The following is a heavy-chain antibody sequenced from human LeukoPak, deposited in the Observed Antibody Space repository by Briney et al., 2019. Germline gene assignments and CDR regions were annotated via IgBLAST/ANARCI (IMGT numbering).Heavy chain of an antibody. CDR1: GFSFKDYY. V-gene: IGHV3-11*01. CDR2: INVNGGAM. CDR3: ARGPRILAAGSYFFDY. Sequence: PGGSLRLSCAASGFSFKDYYYSWIRQAPGKGLEWVSFINVNGGAMYYADFVKGRFTISRENAQNSVYLEMNSLRDEDTAMYYCARGPRILAAGSYFFDYWGQGSLVTVSS. J-gene: IGHJ4*02. D-gene: IGHD6-13*01.